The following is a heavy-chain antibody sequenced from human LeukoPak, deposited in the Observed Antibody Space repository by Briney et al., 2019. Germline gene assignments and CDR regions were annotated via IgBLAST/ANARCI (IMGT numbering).Heavy chain of an antibody. CDR3: AKGVRWLLGDYYYYMDV. V-gene: IGHV1-8*01. Sequence: GASVKVSCKASGYTFTSYDINWVRQVTGQGLEWMGWMYPNSGNTGYAQKFQGRVTMTRNTSISTAYMELSSLRSEDTAVYYCAKGVRWLLGDYYYYMDVWGKGTTVTVSS. J-gene: IGHJ6*03. D-gene: IGHD5-12*01. CDR1: GYTFTSYD. CDR2: MYPNSGNT.